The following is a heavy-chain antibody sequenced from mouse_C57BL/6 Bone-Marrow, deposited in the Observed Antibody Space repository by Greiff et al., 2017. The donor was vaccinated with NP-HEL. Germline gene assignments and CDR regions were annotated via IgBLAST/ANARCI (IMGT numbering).Heavy chain of an antibody. Sequence: VQLQQSGAELVRPGASVKLSCTASGFNIKDDYMHWVKQRPEQGLEWIGWIDPENGDTEYASKFQGKATITADTSSNTAYLQLSSLTSEDTAVYYCTTPWGDYYGSGDLAYWGRGTLVTVSA. V-gene: IGHV14-4*01. D-gene: IGHD1-1*01. J-gene: IGHJ3*01. CDR1: GFNIKDDY. CDR2: IDPENGDT. CDR3: TTPWGDYYGSGDLAY.